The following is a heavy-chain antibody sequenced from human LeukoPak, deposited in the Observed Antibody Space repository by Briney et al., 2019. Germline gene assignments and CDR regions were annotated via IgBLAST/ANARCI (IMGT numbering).Heavy chain of an antibody. V-gene: IGHV4-59*12. D-gene: IGHD4-11*01. Sequence: SETLSLTCTVSGGSISSYYWSWIRQPPGKGLEWIGYIYYSGSSYYNPSLKGRVIISVDTSKNQFSLNLKSVTAADTAVYYCARGSNYGAYYYYYYIDVWGKGTTVIVSS. CDR3: ARGSNYGAYYYYYYIDV. J-gene: IGHJ6*03. CDR1: GGSISSYY. CDR2: IYYSGSS.